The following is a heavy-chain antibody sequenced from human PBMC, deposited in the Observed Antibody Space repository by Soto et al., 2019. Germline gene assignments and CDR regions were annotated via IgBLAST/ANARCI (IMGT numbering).Heavy chain of an antibody. V-gene: IGHV4-59*08. CDR3: AKRYGGYDDAFDI. CDR2: IYYSGST. D-gene: IGHD5-12*01. J-gene: IGHJ3*02. CDR1: GGSISRYY. Sequence: SETLSLTCTVSGGSISRYYWSWILQPPWKGLEWITYIYYSGSTNYNPSLKSRVTISVDTSKNQFSLKLSSVTAADTAVYYCAKRYGGYDDAFDIWGQGTTVTVSS.